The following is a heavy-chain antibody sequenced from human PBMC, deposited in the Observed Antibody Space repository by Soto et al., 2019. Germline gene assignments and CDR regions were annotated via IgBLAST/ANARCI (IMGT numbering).Heavy chain of an antibody. Sequence: GGSLRLSCAASGFTFSDYYMSWIRQAPGKGLEWVSYISSSGSTIYYADSVKGRFTISRDNAKNSLYLQMNSLRAEDTAVYYCAREIGYCSGGSCRNAFDIWGQGTMVTVSS. CDR2: ISSSGSTI. V-gene: IGHV3-11*01. D-gene: IGHD2-15*01. J-gene: IGHJ3*02. CDR1: GFTFSDYY. CDR3: AREIGYCSGGSCRNAFDI.